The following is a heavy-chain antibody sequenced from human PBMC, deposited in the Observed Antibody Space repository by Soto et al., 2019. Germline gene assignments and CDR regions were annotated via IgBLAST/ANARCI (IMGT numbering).Heavy chain of an antibody. CDR1: GGSISSGDYY. CDR2: IYNSGIT. J-gene: IGHJ4*02. Sequence: QVQLQESGPGLVKPSQTLSLTCTVSGGSISSGDYYWSWIRQPPGKGLEWIGYIYNSGITHYNPSLKSRISISEDTSKNQFSLNLSSVTAADSAVYYCARGSGWYGGVRDYWGQGTLVTVSS. CDR3: ARGSGWYGGVRDY. D-gene: IGHD6-19*01. V-gene: IGHV4-30-4*01.